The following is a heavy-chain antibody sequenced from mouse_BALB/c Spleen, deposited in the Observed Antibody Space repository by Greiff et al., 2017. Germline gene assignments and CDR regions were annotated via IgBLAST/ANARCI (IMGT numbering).Heavy chain of an antibody. CDR2: ISSGGSYT. CDR3: ARDTTATYYAMDY. J-gene: IGHJ4*01. D-gene: IGHD1-2*01. Sequence: DVHLVESGGGLVKPGGSLKLSCAASGFTFSSYAMSWVRQSPEKRLEWVAEISSGGSYTYYPDTVTGRFTISRDNAKNTLYLEMSSLRSEDTAMYYCARDTTATYYAMDYWGQGTSVTVSS. CDR1: GFTFSSYA. V-gene: IGHV5-9-4*01.